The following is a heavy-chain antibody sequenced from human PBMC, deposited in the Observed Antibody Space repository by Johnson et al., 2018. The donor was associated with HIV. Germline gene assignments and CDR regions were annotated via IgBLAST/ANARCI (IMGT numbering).Heavy chain of an antibody. CDR3: AKDWGIAAAGTDAFDI. V-gene: IGHV3-15*01. D-gene: IGHD6-13*01. CDR1: GMAFSDLW. J-gene: IGHJ3*02. CDR2: IRSKTAGGTI. Sequence: VQLVESGGGLVKPGGSLTVSCAASGMAFSDLWMNWVRQAPGKGLEWVGRIRSKTAGGTIEYAAPVKGRFTISRDDSQNTAYLQMNSLRAEDTAVYYCAKDWGIAAAGTDAFDIWGQGTMVTVSS.